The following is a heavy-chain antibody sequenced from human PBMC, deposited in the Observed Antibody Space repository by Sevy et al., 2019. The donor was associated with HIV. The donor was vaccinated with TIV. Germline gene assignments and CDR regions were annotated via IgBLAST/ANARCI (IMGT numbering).Heavy chain of an antibody. V-gene: IGHV3-23*01. CDR1: GFPFSSFA. CDR3: VKDKSAGVVDFDF. J-gene: IGHJ4*02. D-gene: IGHD3-3*01. Sequence: GGSLRLSCAASGFPFSSFAMSWVRQAPGKGVEWVSVISGSGGNTYYADSMKGRFTISRDNSKNTVYLQINSLRVEDTAVYYCVKDKSAGVVDFDFWGQGSLVTVSS. CDR2: ISGSGGNT.